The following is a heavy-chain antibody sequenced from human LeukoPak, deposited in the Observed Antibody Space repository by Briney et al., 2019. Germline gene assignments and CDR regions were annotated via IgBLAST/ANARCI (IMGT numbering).Heavy chain of an antibody. J-gene: IGHJ4*02. D-gene: IGHD6-13*01. CDR3: ARARIAAAGNIDF. V-gene: IGHV3-23*01. CDR1: GFTFSTYA. Sequence: GGSLRLSCAASGFTFSTYAMSWVRQAPGKGLEWVSAIAGSGGSSYYADSVKGRFSISRDNSKNTLYVQMNSLRAEDTAVYYCARARIAAAGNIDFWGQGSLVIVSS. CDR2: IAGSGGSS.